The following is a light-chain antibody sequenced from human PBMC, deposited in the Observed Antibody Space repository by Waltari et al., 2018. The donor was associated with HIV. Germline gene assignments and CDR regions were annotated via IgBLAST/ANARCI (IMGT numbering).Light chain of an antibody. CDR2: RDY. J-gene: IGLJ3*02. Sequence: QSVLSQPPSASGTPGQRVTFSCSGSSSNIGSNHVYWYQQFPGTAPKLLFYRDYQWPSGVPDRCSGSKSGTSASLAISGLRSEDEADYYCAVWDVSRNGRVFGGGTKLTVL. V-gene: IGLV1-47*01. CDR3: AVWDVSRNGRV. CDR1: SSNIGSNH.